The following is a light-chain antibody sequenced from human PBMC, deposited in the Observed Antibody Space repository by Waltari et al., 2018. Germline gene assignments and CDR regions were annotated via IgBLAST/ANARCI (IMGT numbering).Light chain of an antibody. Sequence: VLTQSPGTLSLSPGDRATLSCRASQSITKRYFAWYQQKPGQAPRLLIYGASSRAAGIPDRFSDSGAGTEFTLTISRLEAEDSAVYYCQQYGSSIMYTFGQGTKLEIK. CDR2: GAS. J-gene: IGKJ2*01. V-gene: IGKV3-20*01. CDR1: QSITKRY. CDR3: QQYGSSIMYT.